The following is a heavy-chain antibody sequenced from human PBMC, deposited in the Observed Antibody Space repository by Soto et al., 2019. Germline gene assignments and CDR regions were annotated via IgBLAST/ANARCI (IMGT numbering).Heavy chain of an antibody. V-gene: IGHV4-59*01. CDR1: GGSISSYY. CDR2: IYYSGST. D-gene: IGHD3-9*01. CDR3: ARFPSDYDILTGYPLYYYYGIDV. Sequence: PSETLSLTCTVSGGSISSYYWSWIRQPPGKGLEWIGYIYYSGSTNYNPSLKSRVTISVDTSKNQFSLKLSSVTAADTAVYYCARFPSDYDILTGYPLYYYYGIDVWGQGTTVTVSS. J-gene: IGHJ6*02.